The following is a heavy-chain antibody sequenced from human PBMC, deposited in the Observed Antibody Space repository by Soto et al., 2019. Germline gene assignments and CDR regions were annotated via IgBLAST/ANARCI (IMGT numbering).Heavy chain of an antibody. CDR3: ARERDTTYYYDSSAYRQANWFDP. D-gene: IGHD3-22*01. CDR1: GFMFSAYT. V-gene: IGHV3-7*03. Sequence: PGGSLRLSCAASGFMFSAYTMNWVHQAPGKGLEWVANIKQDGSEKYYVDSVKGRFTISRDNAKNSLYLQMNSLRAEDTAVYYCARERDTTYYYDSSAYRQANWFDPWGQGTLVTVSS. J-gene: IGHJ5*02. CDR2: IKQDGSEK.